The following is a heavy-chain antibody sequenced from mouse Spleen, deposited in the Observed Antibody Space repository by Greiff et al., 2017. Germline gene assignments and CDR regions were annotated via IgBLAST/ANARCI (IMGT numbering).Heavy chain of an antibody. Sequence: EVQRVESGGGLVKPGGSLKLSCAASGFTFSSYAMSWVRQTPEKRLEWVATISSGGSYTYYPDSVKGRFTISRDNAKNTLYLQMSSLRSEDTAMYYCATVVDYWGQGTTLTVSS. J-gene: IGHJ2*01. CDR2: ISSGGSYT. D-gene: IGHD1-1*01. CDR1: GFTFSSYA. V-gene: IGHV5-9-3*01. CDR3: ATVVDY.